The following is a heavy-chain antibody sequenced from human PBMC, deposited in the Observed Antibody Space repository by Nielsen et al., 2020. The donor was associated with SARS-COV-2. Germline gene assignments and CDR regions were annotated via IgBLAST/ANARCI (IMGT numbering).Heavy chain of an antibody. Sequence: GGSLRLSCAASGFTFSSYWMHWVRQAPGKGLVWVSRINSDGSSTYYADSVKGRFTISRDNSKNTLYLQMNSLRAEDTAVYYCARDRRVGANQVNYYGMDVWGQGTTVTVSS. J-gene: IGHJ6*02. D-gene: IGHD1-26*01. CDR1: GFTFSSYW. CDR2: INSDGSST. V-gene: IGHV3-74*01. CDR3: ARDRRVGANQVNYYGMDV.